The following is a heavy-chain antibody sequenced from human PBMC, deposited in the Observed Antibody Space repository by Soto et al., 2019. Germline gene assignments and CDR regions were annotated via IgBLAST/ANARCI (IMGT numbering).Heavy chain of an antibody. V-gene: IGHV3-11*06. CDR1: GFTFSDYY. J-gene: IGHJ6*02. CDR3: ARDSSTYSSSSGYHYYGMDV. Sequence: PGGSLRLSCAASGFTFSDYYMSWIRQAPGKGLEWVSYISGSSSYTNYADSVKGRFTISRDNAKNSVHLQMNSLRAEDTAVYYWARDSSTYSSSSGYHYYGMDVWGQGTTVTVSS. D-gene: IGHD6-6*01. CDR2: ISGSSSYT.